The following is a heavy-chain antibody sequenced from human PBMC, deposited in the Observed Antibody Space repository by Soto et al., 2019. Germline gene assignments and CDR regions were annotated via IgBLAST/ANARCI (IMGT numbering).Heavy chain of an antibody. Sequence: EVQLLESGGDLVQPGGSLRLSCAASGFIFTSYAMSWVRQAPGKGLEWVSSINVDDNTYYAESVRGRFTISRDNSKNTLYLQMNSLRAEDTALYYCAKNYCFDYWGRGTRVTVSS. V-gene: IGHV3-23*01. CDR2: INVDDNT. J-gene: IGHJ4*02. CDR3: AKNYCFDY. CDR1: GFIFTSYA.